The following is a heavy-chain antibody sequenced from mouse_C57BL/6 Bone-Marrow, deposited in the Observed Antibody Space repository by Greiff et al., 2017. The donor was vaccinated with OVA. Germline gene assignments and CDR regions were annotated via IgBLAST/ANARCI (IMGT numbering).Heavy chain of an antibody. CDR3: ARSERLRDYFDY. J-gene: IGHJ2*01. Sequence: VQLQQSGAELVRPGASVKLSCKASGYTFTDYYISWVKQRPGQGLEWIARIYPGSGNIYYNETFTGKATLTAEKSSSTAYMQLSNLTSDDSAVYVSARSERLRDYFDYWGQGTTLTVSS. CDR2: IYPGSGNI. CDR1: GYTFTDYY. V-gene: IGHV1-76*01. D-gene: IGHD2-2*01.